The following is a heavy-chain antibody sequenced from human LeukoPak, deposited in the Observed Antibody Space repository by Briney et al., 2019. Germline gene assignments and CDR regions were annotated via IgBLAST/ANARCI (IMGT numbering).Heavy chain of an antibody. J-gene: IGHJ6*03. CDR3: VRSPPKRWLQVQYYYYYYMDV. V-gene: IGHV1-8*01. D-gene: IGHD5-24*01. CDR1: GYTFTSYD. Sequence: ASVKVSRKASGYTFTSYDINWVRQATGQGLEWMGWMNPNSGNTGYAQKFQGRVTMTRNTSISTAYMELSSLRSEDTAVYYCVRSPPKRWLQVQYYYYYYMDVWGKGTTVTVSS. CDR2: MNPNSGNT.